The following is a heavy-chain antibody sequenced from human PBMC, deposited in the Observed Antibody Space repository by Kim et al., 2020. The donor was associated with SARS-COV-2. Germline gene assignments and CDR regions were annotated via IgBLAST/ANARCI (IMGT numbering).Heavy chain of an antibody. V-gene: IGHV6-1*01. D-gene: IGHD6-13*01. Sequence: YAVSVKSRITINPDTSKNQFSLQLNSVTPEDTAVYYCAREGIAAAAAFDYWGQGTLVTVSS. J-gene: IGHJ4*02. CDR3: AREGIAAAAAFDY.